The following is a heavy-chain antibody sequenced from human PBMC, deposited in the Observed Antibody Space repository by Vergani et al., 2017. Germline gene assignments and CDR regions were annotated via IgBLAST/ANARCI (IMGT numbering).Heavy chain of an antibody. Sequence: QVQLQESGPGLVKPSQTLSLTCTVSGGSISSGSYYWSWIRQPPGKGLGWIGYIYYSGSTNYNPSLKSRITISVDTSQNQFSLKLSSVTAADTAVYYCARSEITMVRGVPIYYYYYMDVWGKGTTVTVSS. V-gene: IGHV4-61*01. CDR2: IYYSGST. J-gene: IGHJ6*03. CDR1: GGSISSGSYY. D-gene: IGHD3-10*01. CDR3: ARSEITMVRGVPIYYYYYMDV.